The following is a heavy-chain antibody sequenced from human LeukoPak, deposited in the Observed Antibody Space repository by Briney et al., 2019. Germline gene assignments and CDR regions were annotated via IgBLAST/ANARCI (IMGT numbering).Heavy chain of an antibody. Sequence: PGGSLRLSCVASGFAFNRYCMSWVRQAPGKGLDWVANIKEDGSERYYVDSVKGRFTISRDNTKNSLYLQMSSLRAEDTAVYYCVREYFYNSSGFRALRYWGQGTLVTVSS. V-gene: IGHV3-7*01. D-gene: IGHD3-22*01. CDR3: VREYFYNSSGFRALRY. J-gene: IGHJ4*02. CDR1: GFAFNRYC. CDR2: IKEDGSER.